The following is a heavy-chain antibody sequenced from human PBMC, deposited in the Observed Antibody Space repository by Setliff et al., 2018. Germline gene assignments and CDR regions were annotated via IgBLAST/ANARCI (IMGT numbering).Heavy chain of an antibody. CDR3: AREYYYDSHAFDI. V-gene: IGHV1-18*01. D-gene: IGHD3-22*01. CDR1: GYTFTSYG. CDR2: ISAYNGNT. Sequence: GASVKVSCKASGYTFTSYGISWVRQAPGQGLEWMGWISAYNGNTNYAQKFQGRVTMTTDTSTSTAYMELSRLRSDDTAVYYCAREYYYDSHAFDIWGQGTMVTVSS. J-gene: IGHJ3*02.